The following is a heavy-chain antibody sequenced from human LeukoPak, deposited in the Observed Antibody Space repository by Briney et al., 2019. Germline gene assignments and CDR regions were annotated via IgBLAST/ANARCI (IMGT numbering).Heavy chain of an antibody. CDR1: GFTFSSYG. Sequence: GRSLRLSCAASGFTFSSYGIHWVRQAPGKGLEWVAVIWYDGSNKYYADSVKGRFTISRDNAKDSLFLQMNSLRAEDTAIYYCARDPRIYCTNGICRDDYFDNWGQGTLVTVSS. CDR2: IWYDGSNK. J-gene: IGHJ4*02. V-gene: IGHV3-33*01. D-gene: IGHD2-8*01. CDR3: ARDPRIYCTNGICRDDYFDN.